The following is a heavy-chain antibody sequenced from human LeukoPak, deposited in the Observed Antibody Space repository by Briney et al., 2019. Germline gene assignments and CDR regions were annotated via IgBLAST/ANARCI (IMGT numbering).Heavy chain of an antibody. J-gene: IGHJ4*02. Sequence: ASVKVSCKASGYTFTSYYMHWVRQAPGQGLEWMGIINPSGGSTSYAQKFQGRVTMTRDMSTSTVYMELSSLRSEDTAIYYCAREGRGVPGAIAAVKGFDYWGQGTLVTVSS. CDR2: INPSGGST. CDR3: AREGRGVPGAIAAVKGFDY. CDR1: GYTFTSYY. D-gene: IGHD6-13*01. V-gene: IGHV1-46*01.